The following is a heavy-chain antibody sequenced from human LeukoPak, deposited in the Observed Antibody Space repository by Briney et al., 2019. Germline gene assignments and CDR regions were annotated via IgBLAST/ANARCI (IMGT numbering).Heavy chain of an antibody. CDR3: ARERYSGYDYYYYGMDV. D-gene: IGHD5-12*01. Sequence: ASVKVSCKASGYTFTSYGISWVRQAPGQGLEWMGWMNPNSGNTGYAQKFQGRVTMTRNTSISTAYMELSSLRSEDTAVYYCARERYSGYDYYYYGMDVWGQGTTVTVSS. CDR2: MNPNSGNT. CDR1: GYTFTSYG. J-gene: IGHJ6*02. V-gene: IGHV1-8*02.